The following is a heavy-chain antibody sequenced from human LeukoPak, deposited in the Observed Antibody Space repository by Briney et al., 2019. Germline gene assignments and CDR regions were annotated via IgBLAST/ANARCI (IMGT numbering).Heavy chain of an antibody. D-gene: IGHD5-18*01. CDR3: ARDPGYSYGSAP. J-gene: IGHJ5*02. Sequence: GGSLRLSCAASGFTFSSYSMNWVHQAPGKGLEWVSSISSSSRYIYYADSVKGRFTISRDNAKNSLYLQMNSLRAEDTAVYYCARDPGYSYGSAPWGQGTLVTVSS. CDR2: ISSSSRYI. CDR1: GFTFSSYS. V-gene: IGHV3-21*01.